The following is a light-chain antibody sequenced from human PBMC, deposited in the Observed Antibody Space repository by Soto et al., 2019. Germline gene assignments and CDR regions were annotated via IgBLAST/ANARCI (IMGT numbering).Light chain of an antibody. J-gene: IGKJ5*01. CDR2: DGS. CDR1: QSISSF. Sequence: EIVLTQSPPTLSLSPGERATLSCRASQSISSFLAWYQQRPGQAPRLLISDGSNRSTGIPARFSGSGSGTDFTLTITSLEPKDFAVYYCQHHYNWPRITFGQGTRLEIK. V-gene: IGKV3-11*01. CDR3: QHHYNWPRIT.